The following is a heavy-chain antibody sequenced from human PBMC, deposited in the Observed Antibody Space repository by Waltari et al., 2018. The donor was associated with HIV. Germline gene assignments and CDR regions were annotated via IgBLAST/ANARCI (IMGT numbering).Heavy chain of an antibody. D-gene: IGHD1-26*01. J-gene: IGHJ4*02. V-gene: IGHV1-18*01. CDR3: ARDRSNSDY. CDR2: INWYNGDT. Sequence: VQLVQSGAEVKKPGDSVKVSCKASGYPFDGYGISWVRQAPGQGLEWMGWINWYNGDTNFAQNFQGRVTMTTDKSTATAYMDLRSLRSDDTAVYYCARDRSNSDYWGQGTLVTVSS. CDR1: GYPFDGYG.